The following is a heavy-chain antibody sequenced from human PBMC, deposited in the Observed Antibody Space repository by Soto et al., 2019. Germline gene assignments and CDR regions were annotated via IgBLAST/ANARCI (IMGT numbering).Heavy chain of an antibody. J-gene: IGHJ4*02. CDR1: GGSFSGYY. CDR2: INRRGST. Sequence: QVQLQQWGAGLLKPSETLSLTCAVYGGSFSGYYWSWICQPPGKGLEWIGEINRRGSTNYNPSLKRRVTISVDASKNQFSLKLSSVTAADTAVYYCARLPQSGSYFEYWGQGTLVTVSS. V-gene: IGHV4-34*01. D-gene: IGHD3-3*01. CDR3: ARLPQSGSYFEY.